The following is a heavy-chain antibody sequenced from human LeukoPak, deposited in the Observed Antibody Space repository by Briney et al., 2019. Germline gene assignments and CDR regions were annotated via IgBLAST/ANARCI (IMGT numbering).Heavy chain of an antibody. Sequence: GASVKVSCKASGYTFTGYYMHWVRQAPGQGLEWMGIINPSGGSTSYAQKFQGRVTMTRDTSTSTVYMELSSLRSEDTAVYYCARDQQGGSYPKAVKNWFDPWGQGTLVTVSS. CDR1: GYTFTGYY. CDR2: INPSGGST. J-gene: IGHJ5*02. V-gene: IGHV1-46*01. D-gene: IGHD1-26*01. CDR3: ARDQQGGSYPKAVKNWFDP.